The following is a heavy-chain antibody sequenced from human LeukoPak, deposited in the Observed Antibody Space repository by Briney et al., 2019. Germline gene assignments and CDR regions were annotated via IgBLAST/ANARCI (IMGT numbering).Heavy chain of an antibody. V-gene: IGHV4-30-4*01. CDR3: ARGRSSSWPYYYYYYMDV. CDR2: IYYSGST. J-gene: IGHJ6*03. CDR1: GGSISSGDYY. Sequence: SQTLSLTCTVSGGSISSGDYYWSWIRQPPGKGLEWIGYIYYSGSTYYNPSLKSRVTISVDTSKNQFSLKLSSVTAADTAVYYCARGRSSSWPYYYYYYMDVWGKGTTVTVSS. D-gene: IGHD6-13*01.